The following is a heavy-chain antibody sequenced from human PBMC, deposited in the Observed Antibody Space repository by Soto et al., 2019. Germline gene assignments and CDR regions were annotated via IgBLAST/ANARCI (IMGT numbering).Heavy chain of an antibody. Sequence: EEQLVQSGAEVKKPGESLRISCKGSGYSFTSYWITWVRQMPGKGLEWKGRIDPRDSYSNYSPSFQGHVTLSADKSSSTAYLQWSSREASDTATYYWAGHGAVARRCEYLLNMIVWRQWTTVTLSS. CDR1: GYSFTSYW. J-gene: IGHJ6*01. CDR3: AGHGAVARRCEYLLNMIV. V-gene: IGHV5-10-1*03. D-gene: IGHD6-19*01. CDR2: IDPRDSYS.